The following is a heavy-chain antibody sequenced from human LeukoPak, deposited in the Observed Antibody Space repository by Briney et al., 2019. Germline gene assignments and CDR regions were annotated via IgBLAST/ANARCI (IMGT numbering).Heavy chain of an antibody. V-gene: IGHV3-64*01. CDR3: ARDQTLYYYDSSGYYYTPMGLDY. D-gene: IGHD3-22*01. CDR1: GFTFSSYA. CDR2: INSNGGST. Sequence: GGSLRLSCAASGFTFSSYAMQWVRQAPGKGLEYVSTINSNGGSTFYANSVKGRFTISRDNSKNTLYLQMGSLRAEDMAVYYRARDQTLYYYDSSGYYYTPMGLDYWGQGALVTVSS. J-gene: IGHJ4*02.